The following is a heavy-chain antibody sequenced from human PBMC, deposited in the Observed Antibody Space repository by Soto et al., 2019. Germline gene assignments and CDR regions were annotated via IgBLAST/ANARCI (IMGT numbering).Heavy chain of an antibody. J-gene: IGHJ6*02. V-gene: IGHV3-15*07. CDR2: VKSASDGGRT. Sequence: EVELVQSGGNLVKPGGSVTLSCTASGFIFNKAWVNWVRQAPGKGLEWVGQVKSASDGGRTDYAVPVKVRFTVSRDDLGNMSYLQMNSLKFEDIAVYFCTATAARGVDVWGQGITVIV. D-gene: IGHD6-6*01. CDR1: GFIFNKAW. CDR3: TATAARGVDV.